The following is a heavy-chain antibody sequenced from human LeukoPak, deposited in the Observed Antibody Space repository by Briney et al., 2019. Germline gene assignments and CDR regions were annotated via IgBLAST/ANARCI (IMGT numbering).Heavy chain of an antibody. CDR3: AKDKSSSWSGYFQH. CDR2: ISGSGGNT. D-gene: IGHD6-13*01. V-gene: IGHV3-23*01. J-gene: IGHJ1*01. Sequence: QPGGSLRLSCAASGFTFRSYAMSWVRQAPGKGLEWVSAISGSGGNTYYADSVKGRFTISRDNSKDTLYLQMNSLRAEDTAVYYCAKDKSSSWSGYFQHWGQGTLVTVSS. CDR1: GFTFRSYA.